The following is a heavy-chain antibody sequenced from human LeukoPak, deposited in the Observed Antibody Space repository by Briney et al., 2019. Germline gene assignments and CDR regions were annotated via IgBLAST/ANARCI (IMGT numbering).Heavy chain of an antibody. D-gene: IGHD6-25*01. J-gene: IGHJ5*02. V-gene: IGHV3-23*01. CDR2: ISGSGRHL. CDR1: GFTFSSHA. Sequence: GGSLRLSCAASGFTFSSHAMTWVRQAPGKGLEWVSVISGSGRHLFYADSVKGRFTISRDNSKNTLYLQMNSLRAEDTAVYYCARGGSAWGGSYLDPWGQGTLVTV. CDR3: ARGGSAWGGSYLDP.